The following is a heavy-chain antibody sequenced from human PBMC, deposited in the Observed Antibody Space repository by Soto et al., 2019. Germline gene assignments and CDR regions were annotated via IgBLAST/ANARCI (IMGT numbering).Heavy chain of an antibody. Sequence: QVQLVQSGAEVTKPGASVKVSCTASGYTFTNYYMHWVRQAPGQGLEWMGIIHPSGGSTSYAQKFHGSVTMSRDTSTITDYMELSSPRSEDTAVYYGARGYYQAINGMRVDYWGQGTLVTVSS. V-gene: IGHV1-46*01. D-gene: IGHD3-22*01. CDR1: GYTFTNYY. CDR3: ARGYYQAINGMRVDY. J-gene: IGHJ4*02. CDR2: IHPSGGST.